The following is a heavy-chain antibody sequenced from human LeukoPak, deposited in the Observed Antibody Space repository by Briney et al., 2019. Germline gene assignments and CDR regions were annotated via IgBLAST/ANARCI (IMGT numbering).Heavy chain of an antibody. CDR2: ISSSSSYI. Sequence: PGGSLRLSCAASGFTFSSYNMNWVRQAPGKGLEWVSSISSSSSYIYYADSVKGRLTISRDNAKNSLYLQMNSLRAEDTAVYYCARDYDFWSGSDAFDIWGQGTMVTVSS. D-gene: IGHD3-3*01. CDR3: ARDYDFWSGSDAFDI. CDR1: GFTFSSYN. J-gene: IGHJ3*02. V-gene: IGHV3-21*01.